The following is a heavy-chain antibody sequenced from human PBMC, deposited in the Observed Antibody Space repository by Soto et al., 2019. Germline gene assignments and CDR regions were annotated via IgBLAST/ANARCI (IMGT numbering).Heavy chain of an antibody. D-gene: IGHD1-26*01. CDR3: TTVGVEWELLGLFDY. CDR2: IKSKTDGGTT. J-gene: IGHJ4*02. Sequence: GGSLRLSCAASGFTFSNAWMSWVRQAPGKWLEWVGRIKSKTDGGTTDYAAPVKGRFTISRDDSKNTLYLQMNSLKTEDTAVYYCTTVGVEWELLGLFDYWGQGXLVTVYS. CDR1: GFTFSNAW. V-gene: IGHV3-15*01.